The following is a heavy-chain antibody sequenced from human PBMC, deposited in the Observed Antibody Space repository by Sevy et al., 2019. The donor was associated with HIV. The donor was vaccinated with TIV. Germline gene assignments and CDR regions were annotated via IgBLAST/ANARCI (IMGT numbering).Heavy chain of an antibody. CDR2: ISYDGSNK. Sequence: GGSLRLSCAASGFTFSSYAMHWVRQAPGKGLEWVAVISYDGSNKYYADSVKGRFTISRDNSKNTLYLQMNSLRAEDTAVYYCARDKHYYGSAGDIWGQGTMVTVSS. CDR3: ARDKHYYGSAGDI. V-gene: IGHV3-30-3*01. CDR1: GFTFSSYA. J-gene: IGHJ3*02. D-gene: IGHD3-10*01.